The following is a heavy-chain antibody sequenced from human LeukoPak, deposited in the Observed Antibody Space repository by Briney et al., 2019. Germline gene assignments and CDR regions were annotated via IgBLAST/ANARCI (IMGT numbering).Heavy chain of an antibody. V-gene: IGHV3-33*01. J-gene: IGHJ4*02. Sequence: SCKASGDTFSSYGMHWVRQAPGKGLEWVALIWYDGSSKHYADSVRGRFTISRDNSKNTLYLQMNSLRAEDTAVYYCARDVELSHWGQGTLVTVSS. D-gene: IGHD3-16*02. CDR3: ARDVELSH. CDR2: IWYDGSSK. CDR1: GDTFSSYG.